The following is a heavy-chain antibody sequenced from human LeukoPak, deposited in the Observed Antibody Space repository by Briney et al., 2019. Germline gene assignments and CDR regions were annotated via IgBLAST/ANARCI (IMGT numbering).Heavy chain of an antibody. CDR3: AKSTAAAGTFDFDY. D-gene: IGHD6-13*01. J-gene: IGHJ4*02. V-gene: IGHV3-48*03. CDR1: GFTFSSYE. CDR2: ISSSGSTI. Sequence: GGSLRLSCAASGFTFSSYEMNWVRQAPGKGLEWVSYISSSGSTIYYADSVKGRFIISRDNSKNTLYLQMNSLRAEDTAVYYCAKSTAAAGTFDFDYWGQGTLVTVSS.